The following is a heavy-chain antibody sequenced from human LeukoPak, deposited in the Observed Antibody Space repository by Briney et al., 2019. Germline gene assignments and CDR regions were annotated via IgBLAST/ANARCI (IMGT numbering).Heavy chain of an antibody. D-gene: IGHD3-16*01. J-gene: IGHJ5*01. CDR1: GGSITPFP. V-gene: IGHV4-59*01. Sequence: SETLSLTCSVSGGSITPFPWSWIRQPPGRGLEWIGNIYFRGNTNTNYNPSLKSRVTISVDTSKNQISLKLSSVSAADTAFYFCATDAADPNSAYMCFDSWGQGTLVTVSS. CDR3: ATDAADPNSAYMCFDS. CDR2: IYFRGNTNT.